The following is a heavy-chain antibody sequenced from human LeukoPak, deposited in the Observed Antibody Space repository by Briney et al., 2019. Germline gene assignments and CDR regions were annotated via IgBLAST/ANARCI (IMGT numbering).Heavy chain of an antibody. J-gene: IGHJ6*03. CDR1: GGSISSSSYY. CDR2: IYYSGST. Sequence: SETLTLTCTVSGGSISSSSYYWGCIRQPPGKGLEWIGSIYYSGSTYYNPSLKSRVTISVDTSKNQFSLKLSSVTAADTAVYYCARLPRITIFGVVIKSHYYYYMDVWGKGTTVTVSS. V-gene: IGHV4-39*01. CDR3: ARLPRITIFGVVIKSHYYYYMDV. D-gene: IGHD3-3*01.